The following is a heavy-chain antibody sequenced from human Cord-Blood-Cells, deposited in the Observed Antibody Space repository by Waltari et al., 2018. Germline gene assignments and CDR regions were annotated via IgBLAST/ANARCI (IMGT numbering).Heavy chain of an antibody. J-gene: IGHJ3*02. Sequence: QVQLVQSGAEVKKPGAPVKVTCKASGYTFTGYYMHWVRQAPGQGLEWMGRINPNSGGTNYAQKFQGRVTRTRDTSISTAYMELSRLRSGDTVVYYCAGAAGGFGELGDAFDIWGQGTMVTVSS. D-gene: IGHD3-10*01. CDR1: GYTFTGYY. V-gene: IGHV1-2*01. CDR3: AGAAGGFGELGDAFDI. CDR2: INPNSGGT.